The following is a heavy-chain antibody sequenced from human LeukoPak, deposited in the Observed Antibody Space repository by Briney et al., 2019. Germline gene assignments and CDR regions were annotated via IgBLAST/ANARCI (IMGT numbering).Heavy chain of an antibody. D-gene: IGHD3-10*01. V-gene: IGHV3-23*01. J-gene: IGHJ6*02. CDR2: ISGSGGST. CDR3: AKDGITGSGSYDYYYGMDV. CDR1: GFTFSSYA. Sequence: GGSLGLSCAASGFTFSSYAMSWVRQAPGKGLELVSAISGSGGSTYYADSVKGRFTISRDNSKNTLYLQMNSLRAEDTAVYYCAKDGITGSGSYDYYYGMDVWGQGTTVTVSS.